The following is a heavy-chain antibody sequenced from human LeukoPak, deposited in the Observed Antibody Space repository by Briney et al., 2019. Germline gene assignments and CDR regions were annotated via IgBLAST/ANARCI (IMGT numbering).Heavy chain of an antibody. V-gene: IGHV3-23*01. D-gene: IGHD3-3*01. CDR3: AKYAVREIFFGDY. Sequence: PGGSLRLSCAASGFNFRNYAMAWVRQAPGKGLERVSGISAGATRTYYAASVRGRFTISRDNSQNTLYLHMNSLRAEDTAVYYCAKYAVREIFFGDYWGQGTLVAVSS. CDR1: GFNFRNYA. J-gene: IGHJ4*02. CDR2: ISAGATRT.